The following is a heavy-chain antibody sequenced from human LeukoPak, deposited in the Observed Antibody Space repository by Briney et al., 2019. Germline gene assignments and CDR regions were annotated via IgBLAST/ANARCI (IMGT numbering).Heavy chain of an antibody. V-gene: IGHV3-9*01. Sequence: GGSLRLSCAASGFTFDDYAIHWVRQAPGKGLEWVSGISWNSGSIGYADSVKGRFTISRDNAKNSLYLQMNSLRAEDTALYYCAKDKVYYYDSSGYPDYWGQGTLVTVSS. D-gene: IGHD3-22*01. CDR1: GFTFDDYA. J-gene: IGHJ4*02. CDR2: ISWNSGSI. CDR3: AKDKVYYYDSSGYPDY.